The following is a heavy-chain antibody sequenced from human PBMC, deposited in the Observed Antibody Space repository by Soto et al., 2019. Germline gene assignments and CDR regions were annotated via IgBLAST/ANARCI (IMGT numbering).Heavy chain of an antibody. CDR2: IYSGGST. V-gene: IGHV3-66*01. CDR1: GFTVSSNY. J-gene: IGHJ6*03. CDR3: ARDAHSGYDWSGYYYYMDV. D-gene: IGHD5-12*01. Sequence: PGGSLRLSCAASGFTVSSNYMSWVRQALGKGLEWVSVIYSGGSTYYADSVKGRFTISRDNSKNTLYLQVNSLRAEDTAVYYCARDAHSGYDWSGYYYYMDVWGKGTTVTVSS.